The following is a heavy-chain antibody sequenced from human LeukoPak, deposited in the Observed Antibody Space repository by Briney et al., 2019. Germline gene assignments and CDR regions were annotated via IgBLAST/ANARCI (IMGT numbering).Heavy chain of an antibody. CDR2: ISFDGSDK. D-gene: IGHD6-19*01. Sequence: PGGSLRLSCAASGXTLSNAWMSWVRQAPGKGLEWVAFISFDGSDKYYADSVKGRFTISRDNSKNTLYLQMNSLRAEDTAVYYCARDQPGTYTLSSTWGQGTLVTVSS. CDR1: GXTLSNAW. V-gene: IGHV3-30-3*01. J-gene: IGHJ5*02. CDR3: ARDQPGTYTLSST.